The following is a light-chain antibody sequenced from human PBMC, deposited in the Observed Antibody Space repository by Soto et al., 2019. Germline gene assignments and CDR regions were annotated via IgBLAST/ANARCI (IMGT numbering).Light chain of an antibody. CDR3: TSYAGYNNPVV. Sequence: QSVLTQPPSASGSPGQSVTISCTGTSSDVGSYNYVSWYQQHPDKAPKLMIYEVNKRPSGVPDRFSGSKSGNTASLTVSGLQAEDEADHYCTSYAGYNNPVVFGGGTKLTVL. V-gene: IGLV2-8*01. CDR1: SSDVGSYNY. J-gene: IGLJ2*01. CDR2: EVN.